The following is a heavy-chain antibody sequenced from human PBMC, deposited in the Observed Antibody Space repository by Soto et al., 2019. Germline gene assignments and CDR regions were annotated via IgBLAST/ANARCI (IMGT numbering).Heavy chain of an antibody. J-gene: IGHJ4*02. D-gene: IGHD6-19*01. CDR2: ISAYNGNT. V-gene: IGHV1-18*01. Sequence: SGKVACKASAYTVTSYGFGWVLPSPGQGLEWMGWISAYNGNTNYAQKLQGRVTMTTDTSTSTAYMELRSLRSDDTAVYYCARADSSGWDPFDYWGQGTLVTVSS. CDR1: AYTVTSYG. CDR3: ARADSSGWDPFDY.